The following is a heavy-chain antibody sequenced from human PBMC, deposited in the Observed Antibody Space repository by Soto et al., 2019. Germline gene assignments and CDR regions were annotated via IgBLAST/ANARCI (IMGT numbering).Heavy chain of an antibody. CDR2: VYHTGST. Sequence: SETLSLTCAVSGASISSSNWWSWVRQSPGKGLQWIGEVYHTGSTNYSPSLRSRVTISLDKSKNQLSLQLTSVTAADTAVYYCARTKGGGLLATFDYWGQGTLVTVSS. CDR1: GASISSSNW. CDR3: ARTKGGGLLATFDY. J-gene: IGHJ4*02. D-gene: IGHD3-16*01. V-gene: IGHV4-4*02.